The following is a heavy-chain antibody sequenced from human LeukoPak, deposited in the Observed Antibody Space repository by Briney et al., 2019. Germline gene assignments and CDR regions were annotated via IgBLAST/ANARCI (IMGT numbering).Heavy chain of an antibody. CDR2: INHSGST. J-gene: IGHJ3*02. D-gene: IGHD2-2*01. Sequence: PSETLSLTCAVYGGSFSGYYWSWIRQPPGKGLEWSGEINHSGSTNYNPSLKSRVTISVDTSKNQFSLKLSSVTAADTAVYYCARGKQGVVVPAARKAFDIWGQGTMVTVSS. CDR3: ARGKQGVVVPAARKAFDI. V-gene: IGHV4-34*01. CDR1: GGSFSGYY.